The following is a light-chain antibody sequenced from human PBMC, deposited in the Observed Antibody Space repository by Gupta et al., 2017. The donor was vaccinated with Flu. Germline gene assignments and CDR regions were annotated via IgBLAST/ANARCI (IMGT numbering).Light chain of an antibody. V-gene: IGKV1-9*01. CDR1: QGISSY. CDR3: KQVDTYTLT. CDR2: AAS. Sequence: DIQFTQSPSFLSASVGDRVTITCRASQGISSYLAWYQQKPGKAPRLLIFAASTLQGGVPSRFSGSGSGTEFTLTISSLQPEDFATYYCKQVDTYTLTFGGGTKVEIK. J-gene: IGKJ4*01.